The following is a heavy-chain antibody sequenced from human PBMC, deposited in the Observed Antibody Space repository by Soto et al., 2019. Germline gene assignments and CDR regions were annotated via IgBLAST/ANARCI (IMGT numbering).Heavy chain of an antibody. CDR2: IDGTGGYV. CDR1: GYTFTYNS. J-gene: IGHJ4*02. Sequence: EVQLVESGGGLVTPGGSLRLSCAASGYTFTYNSINWVRQTPGKGLEWVSSIDGTGGYVYYADSMEGRFTTSRDHASNSVYLEINSLRAEDTDVYYCTRDMFRGSQPMDYWGQGTLVVVSS. V-gene: IGHV3-21*02. D-gene: IGHD3-10*01. CDR3: TRDMFRGSQPMDY.